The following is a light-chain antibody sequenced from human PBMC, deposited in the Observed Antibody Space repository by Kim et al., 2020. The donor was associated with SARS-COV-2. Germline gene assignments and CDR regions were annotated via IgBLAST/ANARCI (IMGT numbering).Light chain of an antibody. CDR3: YQYGNSPVT. CDR1: QSVSGAY. V-gene: IGKV3-20*01. Sequence: SPGERAPLSCRASQSVSGAYLAWYQQKLGQAPRLLIYGASNRATGIPARFSGSGSGTDFTLTISRLEPEDFAVYYCYQYGNSPVTFGPGTKVDIK. J-gene: IGKJ3*01. CDR2: GAS.